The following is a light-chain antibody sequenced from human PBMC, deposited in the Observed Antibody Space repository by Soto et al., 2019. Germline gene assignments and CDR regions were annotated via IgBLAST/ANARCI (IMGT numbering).Light chain of an antibody. V-gene: IGKV3-11*01. CDR1: QSISRY. CDR3: QQRGNWPS. Sequence: EIALTQSPATLSLSPGEIATLSCRASQSISRYLAWYQHKPGQAPRLLIYDASNRATGIPARFSGSGSGTDFTLTISSLEPEDFAVYYCQQRGNWPSFGGGTKVEIK. CDR2: DAS. J-gene: IGKJ4*01.